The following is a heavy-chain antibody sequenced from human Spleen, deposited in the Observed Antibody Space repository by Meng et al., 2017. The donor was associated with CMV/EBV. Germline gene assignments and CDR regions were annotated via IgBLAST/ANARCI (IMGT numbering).Heavy chain of an antibody. CDR2: IPYDGSNK. CDR3: AKGHSSGWYYFDY. D-gene: IGHD6-19*01. CDR1: GFTFSDYG. V-gene: IGHV3-30*02. Sequence: ASGFTFSDYGMHWVRQAPGKGLEWVAFIPYDGSNKYYTDSVKGRFTISRDNSKNTLYLQMNSLRADDTAVYYCAKGHSSGWYYFDYWGQGTLVTVSS. J-gene: IGHJ4*02.